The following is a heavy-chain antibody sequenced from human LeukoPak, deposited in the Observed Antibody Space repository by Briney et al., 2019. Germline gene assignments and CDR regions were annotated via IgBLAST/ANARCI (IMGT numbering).Heavy chain of an antibody. D-gene: IGHD2-21*02. Sequence: GGSLRLSCAASGFTFSSFGMHWVRQAPGKGLEWVAVISCDGSQKYYADSVKGRFTISRDNSKNTLYLQMNSLRAEDTAVYYCARAPPYCGGDCSDWYFDLWGRGTLVSVSS. CDR3: ARAPPYCGGDCSDWYFDL. J-gene: IGHJ2*01. CDR1: GFTFSSFG. V-gene: IGHV3-30*03. CDR2: ISCDGSQK.